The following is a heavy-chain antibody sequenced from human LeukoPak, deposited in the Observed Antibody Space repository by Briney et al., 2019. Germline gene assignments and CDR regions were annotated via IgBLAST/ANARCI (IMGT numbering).Heavy chain of an antibody. J-gene: IGHJ4*02. CDR3: AKGGDIFVN. V-gene: IGHV5-51*01. CDR1: GYSFTSYW. D-gene: IGHD3-9*01. Sequence: GESLKISCQGSGYSFTSYWIGWVRQMPGKGLEWMGIIYPRDSDTRYSPSFQGQVTISVDNSINTAHLQWRSLKASDTAMYYCAKGGDIFVNWGQGTLVTVSS. CDR2: IYPRDSDT.